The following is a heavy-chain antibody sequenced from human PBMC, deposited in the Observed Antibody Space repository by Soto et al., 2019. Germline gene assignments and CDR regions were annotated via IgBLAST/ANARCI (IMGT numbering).Heavy chain of an antibody. J-gene: IGHJ3*02. CDR1: GFTFSSYA. V-gene: IGHV3-23*01. D-gene: IGHD4-17*01. CDR2: ISGSGGST. CDR3: ARDRDDYVAFDI. Sequence: PGGSLRLSCAASGFTFSSYAMSWVRQAPGKGLEWVSAISGSGGSTYYADSVKGRFTISRDNSKNTLYLQMNSLRAEDTAVYYCARDRDDYVAFDIWGQGTMVTVSS.